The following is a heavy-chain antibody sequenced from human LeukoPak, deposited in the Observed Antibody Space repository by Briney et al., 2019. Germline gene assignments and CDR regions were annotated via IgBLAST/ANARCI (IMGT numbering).Heavy chain of an antibody. V-gene: IGHV1-8*01. D-gene: IGHD3-10*01. CDR1: GYTFTSYD. CDR2: MNPNRGNT. CDR3: ARATLWFGEFIDAFDI. Sequence: ASVTVSCKASGYTFTSYDINWVRQATGQGLEWMGWMNPNRGNTGYAQKFQGRVTMTRNTSISTAYMELSSLRSEDTAVYYCARATLWFGEFIDAFDIWGQGTMVTVSS. J-gene: IGHJ3*02.